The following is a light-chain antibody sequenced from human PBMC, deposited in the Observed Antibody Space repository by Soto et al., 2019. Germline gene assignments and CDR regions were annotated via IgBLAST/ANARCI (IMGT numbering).Light chain of an antibody. Sequence: IVLTQSPATLSVSPGERATLSSRACQSVSSDVAWFQQRPGQAPRLLIYDASTRATGIPARFSGSGSGTEFTLTISSLQSEDFAIYYCQQSNNWPLTFGGGTKVEV. CDR3: QQSNNWPLT. V-gene: IGKV3-15*01. J-gene: IGKJ4*01. CDR1: QSVSSD. CDR2: DAS.